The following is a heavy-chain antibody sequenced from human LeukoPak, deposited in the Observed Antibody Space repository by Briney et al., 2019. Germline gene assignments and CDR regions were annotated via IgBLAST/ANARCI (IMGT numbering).Heavy chain of an antibody. CDR1: GFAFSSYS. D-gene: IGHD1-26*01. CDR3: ARDGGGSFDY. V-gene: IGHV3-48*04. J-gene: IGHJ4*02. CDR2: ISSSSSTI. Sequence: GGSLRLSCAASGFAFSSYSMNWVRRAPGKGLEWVSYISSSSSTIYYADSVKGRFTISRDNAKNSLYLQMNSLRAEDTAVYYCARDGGGSFDYWGQGTLVTVSS.